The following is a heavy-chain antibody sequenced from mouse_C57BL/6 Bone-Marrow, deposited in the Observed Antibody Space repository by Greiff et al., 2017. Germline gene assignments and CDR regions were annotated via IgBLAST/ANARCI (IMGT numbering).Heavy chain of an antibody. V-gene: IGHV1-50*01. CDR1: GYTFTSYW. D-gene: IGHD2-3*01. CDR2: IDPSDSYT. J-gene: IGHJ3*01. CDR3: ARSDGYYEEGFAY. Sequence: VQLQQPGAELVKPGASVKLSCKASGYTFTSYWMQWVKQRPGQGLEWIGEIDPSDSYTNYNEKFKGKATLTVDTSSSTAYMQLSSLTSEDSAGYYCARSDGYYEEGFAYWGQGTLVTVSA.